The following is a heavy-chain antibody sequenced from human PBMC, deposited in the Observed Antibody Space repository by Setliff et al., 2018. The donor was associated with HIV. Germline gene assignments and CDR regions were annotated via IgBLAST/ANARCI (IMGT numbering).Heavy chain of an antibody. D-gene: IGHD3-22*01. J-gene: IGHJ4*02. V-gene: IGHV3-11*01. CDR2: ISTSSATK. Sequence: GGSLRLSCVASGFTFSDYYMIWIRQAPGQGLEWVSYISTSSATKYYADSVKGRFTISRDNAKNSLYLQMNSVRADDTAVYYCAKDHKGYYYDSSGYHYEGVDYWGQGTLVTVSS. CDR1: GFTFSDYY. CDR3: AKDHKGYYYDSSGYHYEGVDY.